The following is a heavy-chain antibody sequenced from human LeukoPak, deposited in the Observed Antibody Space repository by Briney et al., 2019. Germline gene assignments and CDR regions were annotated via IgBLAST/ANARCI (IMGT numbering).Heavy chain of an antibody. D-gene: IGHD6-13*01. Sequence: GGSLRLSCAASGFTFSIYNMNWVRQAPGKGLEWVSFISTTSSTIYYADSVKGRFTISRDNAKNSLYLQMNSLRDEDTAVYYCARDVSTAGPFWGQGTLVTVSS. CDR1: GFTFSIYN. CDR3: ARDVSTAGPF. V-gene: IGHV3-48*02. CDR2: ISTTSSTI. J-gene: IGHJ4*02.